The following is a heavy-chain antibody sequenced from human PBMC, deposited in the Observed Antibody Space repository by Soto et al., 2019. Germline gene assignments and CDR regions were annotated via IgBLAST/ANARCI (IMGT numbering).Heavy chain of an antibody. CDR1: GFTFNSYA. CDR3: AKDHGPYGDGLDY. CDR2: ISSRGGRT. Sequence: PGGSLRLSCAASGFTFNSYAMSWVRQAPGKGLEWVSAISSRGGRTHYADSVKGRFTISRDNSKNTLYLQVNSLRAEDTAVYYCAKDHGPYGDGLDYWGQGTLVTVPQ. D-gene: IGHD4-17*01. J-gene: IGHJ4*02. V-gene: IGHV3-23*01.